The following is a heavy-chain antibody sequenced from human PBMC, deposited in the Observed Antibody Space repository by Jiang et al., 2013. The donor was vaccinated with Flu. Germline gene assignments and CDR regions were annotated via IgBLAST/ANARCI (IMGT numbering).Heavy chain of an antibody. J-gene: IGHJ4*02. CDR3: ARRHDYGDYDFDF. CDR2: VNTGNGKT. CDR1: GYTFDLYA. D-gene: IGHD4-17*01. Sequence: GAEVKKPGASVTVSCKTSGYTFDLYAIHWVRQAPGQSLEWMGWVNTGNGKTKYSQKFLDRVTITRDTSAGTAYMELSSLTSQDTAVYYCARRHDYGDYDFDFWCQGTLVTVSS. V-gene: IGHV1-3*04.